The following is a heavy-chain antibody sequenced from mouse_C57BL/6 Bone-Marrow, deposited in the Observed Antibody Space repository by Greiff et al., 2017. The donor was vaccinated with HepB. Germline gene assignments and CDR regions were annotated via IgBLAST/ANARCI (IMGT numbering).Heavy chain of an antibody. V-gene: IGHV1-55*01. CDR1: GYTFTSYW. J-gene: IGHJ3*01. Sequence: QAQLQQPGAELVKPGASVKMSCKASGYTFTSYWITWVKQRPGQGLEWIGDIYPGSGSTNYNEKFKSKATLTVDTSSSTAYMQLSSLTSEDSAVYYCARDYGSSQAWFAYWGQGTLVTVSA. CDR2: IYPGSGST. D-gene: IGHD1-1*01. CDR3: ARDYGSSQAWFAY.